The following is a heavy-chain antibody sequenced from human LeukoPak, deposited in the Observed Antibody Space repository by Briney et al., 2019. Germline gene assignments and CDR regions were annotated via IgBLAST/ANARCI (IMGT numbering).Heavy chain of an antibody. V-gene: IGHV4-34*01. Sequence: PGGSLRLSCAASGFTFSSYEMNWIRQPPGKGLEWIGEINHSGSTNYNPSLKSRVTISVDTSKNQFSLKLSSVTAADTAVYYCARGPSSVVGYSGYDWYYWGQGTLVTVSS. CDR2: INHSGST. D-gene: IGHD5-12*01. CDR1: GFTFSSYE. CDR3: ARGPSSVVGYSGYDWYY. J-gene: IGHJ4*02.